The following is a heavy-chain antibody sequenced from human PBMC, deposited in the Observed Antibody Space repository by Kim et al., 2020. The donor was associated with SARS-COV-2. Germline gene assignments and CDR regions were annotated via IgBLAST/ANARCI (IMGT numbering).Heavy chain of an antibody. Sequence: GGSLRLSCAASGFTFSSYAMHWVRQAPGKGLEWVAVISYDGSNKYYADSVKGRFTISRDNSKNTLYLQMNSLRAEDTAVYYCARDSQYYDFWSGYLVEYYYYYYMDVWGKGTTVTVSS. CDR3: ARDSQYYDFWSGYLVEYYYYYYMDV. J-gene: IGHJ6*03. CDR1: GFTFSSYA. D-gene: IGHD3-3*01. CDR2: ISYDGSNK. V-gene: IGHV3-30*04.